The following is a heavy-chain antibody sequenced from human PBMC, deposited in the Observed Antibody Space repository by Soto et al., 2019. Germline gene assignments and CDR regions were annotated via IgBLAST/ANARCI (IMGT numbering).Heavy chain of an antibody. J-gene: IGHJ4*02. D-gene: IGHD3-10*01. CDR2: ISDTGNT. CDR3: ARDRFTMIRAVIRKWWGDI. V-gene: IGHV4-59*01. Sequence: SETLCLTCTVSGGSIRSYSWSWIRQPPGKGLEWIGYISDTGNTYYNPSLKSRLTISADPSKNQFSLKLTSVTAADTAVYYCARDRFTMIRAVIRKWWGDIWGQGILGTVSA. CDR1: GGSIRSYS.